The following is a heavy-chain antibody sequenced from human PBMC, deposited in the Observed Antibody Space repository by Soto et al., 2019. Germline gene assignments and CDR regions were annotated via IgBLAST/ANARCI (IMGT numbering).Heavy chain of an antibody. J-gene: IGHJ4*02. CDR1: GFTVSNSY. V-gene: IGHV3-66*01. Sequence: GGSLRLSCAASGFTVSNSYMSWVRQAPGKGLEWVSAIYSGGSTYYADSVKGRFTISRDNSRNTLYLQMNSLRAEDTAVYFCARCDGSATYCFFFAYWGQGTPVTAPQ. D-gene: IGHD3-10*01. CDR2: IYSGGST. CDR3: ARCDGSATYCFFFAY.